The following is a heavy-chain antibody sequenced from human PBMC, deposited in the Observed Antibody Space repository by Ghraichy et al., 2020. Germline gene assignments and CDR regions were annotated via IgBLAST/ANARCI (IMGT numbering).Heavy chain of an antibody. J-gene: IGHJ4*02. CDR2: TNPNSGGT. Sequence: ASVKVSCKASGYTFTGYHMHWVRQAPGQGLEWMGWTNPNSGGTNYAQEFQGRVSMTGDTSISTAYMELSRLTSDDTAVYYCARGGGYNYDYSFDYWGQGTLVTVSS. CDR3: ARGGGYNYDYSFDY. D-gene: IGHD5-18*01. V-gene: IGHV1-2*02. CDR1: GYTFTGYH.